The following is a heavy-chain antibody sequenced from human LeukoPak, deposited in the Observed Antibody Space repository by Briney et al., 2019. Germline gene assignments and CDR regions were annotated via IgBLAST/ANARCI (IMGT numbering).Heavy chain of an antibody. J-gene: IGHJ4*02. V-gene: IGHV4-39*07. CDR1: GGSISSSSYY. D-gene: IGHD2-2*02. Sequence: SQTLSLTCTVSGGSISSSSYYWGWIRQPPGKGLEWIGSIYYSGSTYYNPSLKSRLTLSVDTSKNQFSLKVRSVTAADTAFYYCASLGDTDYGEYWGQGTLVTVSS. CDR3: ASLGDTDYGEY. CDR2: IYYSGST.